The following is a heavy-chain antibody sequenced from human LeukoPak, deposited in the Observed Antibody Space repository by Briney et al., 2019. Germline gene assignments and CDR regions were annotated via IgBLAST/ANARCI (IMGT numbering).Heavy chain of an antibody. CDR2: ISGSGGST. D-gene: IGHD2-2*01. Sequence: PGGSLRLSCAASGFTFSSYAMSWVRQAPGKGLEWVSAISGSGGSTYYPDSVKGRFTISRDNSKDTLYLQMNSLRAEDTAVYYCAKLIVVVPAAPFDYWGQGTLVTVSS. CDR3: AKLIVVVPAAPFDY. CDR1: GFTFSSYA. J-gene: IGHJ4*02. V-gene: IGHV3-23*01.